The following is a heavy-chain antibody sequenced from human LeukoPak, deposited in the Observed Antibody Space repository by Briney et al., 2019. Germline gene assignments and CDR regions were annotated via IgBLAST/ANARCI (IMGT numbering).Heavy chain of an antibody. CDR1: GGSFSGYY. V-gene: IGHV4-34*01. CDR3: APGGGITGTTLCFAP. D-gene: IGHD1-7*01. J-gene: IGHJ5*02. Sequence: SETLSLTCAVYGGSFSGYYWSWLRQPPGKGLEWIGEINHSGSTNYNPSLTSRVTISVDTSKNQFSLTLSSGTAADTAVYSCAPGGGITGTTLCFAPGGQGPLVTVSS. CDR2: INHSGST.